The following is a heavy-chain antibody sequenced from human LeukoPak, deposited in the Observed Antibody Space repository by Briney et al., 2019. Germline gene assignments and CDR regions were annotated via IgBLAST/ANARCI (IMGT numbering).Heavy chain of an antibody. CDR1: GYSFSMYW. D-gene: IGHD3-3*01. V-gene: IGHV5-51*01. CDR3: AKAGRSGFVAHYYYYTDV. Sequence: GESLKISCKGSGYSFSMYWIVWVRQMPGKGLEWMGIIYPDDSDTRYSPSFQGQVTISADKSINTAYLQWNSLRASDTAIYYCAKAGRSGFVAHYYYYTDVWGKGTTVTVSS. CDR2: IYPDDSDT. J-gene: IGHJ6*03.